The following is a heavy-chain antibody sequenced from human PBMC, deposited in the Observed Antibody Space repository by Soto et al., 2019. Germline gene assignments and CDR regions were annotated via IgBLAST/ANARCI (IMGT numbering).Heavy chain of an antibody. Sequence: QITLNESGPTLVKPTQPLTLTCTFSGFSLTTSGVGVGWIRQSPGKAPEWLALIYWDDDKRYSPSLKSRLTITKDTSKDPVVLTMANLDTADTATYYCAHRVLRTVFGLVTTTAIYFDFWGQGTPVAVSS. CDR3: AHRVLRTVFGLVTTTAIYFDF. J-gene: IGHJ4*02. V-gene: IGHV2-5*02. CDR2: IYWDDDK. D-gene: IGHD3-3*01. CDR1: GFSLTTSGVG.